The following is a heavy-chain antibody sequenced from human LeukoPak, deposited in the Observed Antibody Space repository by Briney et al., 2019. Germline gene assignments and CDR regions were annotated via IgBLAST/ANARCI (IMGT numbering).Heavy chain of an antibody. V-gene: IGHV4-39*01. CDR3: ARRVGYSGYAP. J-gene: IGHJ6*02. CDR1: GGSISGSSYY. CDR2: IYYSGIT. Sequence: SETLSLICTVSGGSISGSSYYWGWIRQPPGKGLEWIGSIYYSGITYYNPSLKSRVTISVDTSKNQFSLKLSSVTAADTAVYYCARRVGYSGYAPWGQGTTVTVSS. D-gene: IGHD5-12*01.